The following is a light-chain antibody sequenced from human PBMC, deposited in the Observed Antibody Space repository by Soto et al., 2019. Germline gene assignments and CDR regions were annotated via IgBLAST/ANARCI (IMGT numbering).Light chain of an antibody. CDR1: SSDVGGYNY. V-gene: IGLV2-11*01. CDR3: CSSAGSYTYV. CDR2: DVS. Sequence: QSALTQPRSVSGSPGQSVTISCTGTSSDVGGYNYVSWYQQHPGKAPKLMIYDVSKRPSGVPDRFSGSKSGNTASLTISGLQADDEAYYFCCSSAGSYTYVFGTGTKVTVL. J-gene: IGLJ1*01.